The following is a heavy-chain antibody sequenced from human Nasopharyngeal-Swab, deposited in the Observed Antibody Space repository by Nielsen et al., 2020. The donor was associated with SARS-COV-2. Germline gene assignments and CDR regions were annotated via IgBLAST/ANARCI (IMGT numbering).Heavy chain of an antibody. J-gene: IGHJ4*02. CDR3: ARGVTKPAFLGDY. D-gene: IGHD3-3*01. V-gene: IGHV7-4-1*02. CDR2: INTNTRNP. CDR1: GYTFTTYP. Sequence: ASVKVSCKASGYTFTTYPMNWVRQAPGQGLEWMGWINTNTRNPTYAQGFTGRFVFSLDPPTSTAYLQLSDLQAEDTAVYYCARGVTKPAFLGDYWGQGSLVTVSS.